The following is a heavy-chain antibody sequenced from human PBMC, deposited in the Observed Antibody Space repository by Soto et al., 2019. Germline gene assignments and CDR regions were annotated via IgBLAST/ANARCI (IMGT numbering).Heavy chain of an antibody. V-gene: IGHV1-18*04. CDR1: GYTFTSYG. J-gene: IGHJ4*02. CDR2: ISAYNGNT. D-gene: IGHD3-9*01. Sequence: QVQLVQSGAEVKKPGASVKVSCKASGYTFTSYGISWVRQAPGQGLEWMGWISAYNGNTNYAQKLQGRVTMTTDTDTSTAYMGLRSLISDDTAGYYCARDPRGDDILTGYHRTFDYWGQGTLVTVSS. CDR3: ARDPRGDDILTGYHRTFDY.